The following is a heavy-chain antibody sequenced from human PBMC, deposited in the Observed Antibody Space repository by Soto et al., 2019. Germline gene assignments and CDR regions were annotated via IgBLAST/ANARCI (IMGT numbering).Heavy chain of an antibody. CDR3: ARYGWAVAEN. CDR2: LSPDGRST. Sequence: QLVESGGGLVQPGGSMRLSCVASEFTVSSFHMHWVRQAPGKGMDWVSRLSPDGRSTKYADFVKGRFTISRDNAKNTMYLHMNSLRDDDTAMYYSARYGWAVAENWGQGTLVTV. J-gene: IGHJ4*02. V-gene: IGHV3-74*01. D-gene: IGHD6-19*01. CDR1: EFTVSSFH.